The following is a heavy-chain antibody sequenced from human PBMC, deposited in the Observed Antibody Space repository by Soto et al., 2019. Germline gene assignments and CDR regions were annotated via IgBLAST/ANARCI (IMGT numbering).Heavy chain of an antibody. CDR2: ISSSSYI. J-gene: IGHJ3*02. V-gene: IGHV3-21*01. D-gene: IGHD1-7*01. Sequence: EVQLVESGGGLVKPGGSLRLSCAASGFTFSSDNMNWVRQAPGKGLEWVSSISSSSYIYSADSVKGRFTISRDNAKNSLYLQMNSLRAEDTAVYYCARDWTGTRTFDIWGQGTMVTVSS. CDR3: ARDWTGTRTFDI. CDR1: GFTFSSDN.